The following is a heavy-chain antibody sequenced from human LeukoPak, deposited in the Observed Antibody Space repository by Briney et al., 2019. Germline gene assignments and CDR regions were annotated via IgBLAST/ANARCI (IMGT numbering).Heavy chain of an antibody. V-gene: IGHV3-11*01. Sequence: PGGSLRLSCPATGFTFRDYNMNWVRQAPGRGREGVSYITDSGSTIHYADSVNGRFTISRDNAKNSLYLQMNSLRAEDSAVYYCARSIGLTGGGVDVWGRGTTVTVSS. D-gene: IGHD3-9*01. CDR2: ITDSGSTI. J-gene: IGHJ6*02. CDR1: GFTFRDYN. CDR3: ARSIGLTGGGVDV.